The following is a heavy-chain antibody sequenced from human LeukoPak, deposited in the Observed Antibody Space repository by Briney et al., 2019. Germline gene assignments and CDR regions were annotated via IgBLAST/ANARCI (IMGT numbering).Heavy chain of an antibody. J-gene: IGHJ5*02. CDR3: ARESEGGDYR. D-gene: IGHD4-17*01. CDR2: INHSGST. CDR1: GGSFSGYY. Sequence: SSETLSLTCAVYGGSFSGYYWSWIRQPPGKGLEWIGEINHSGSTNYNPSLKSRVTISVDTSKNQFSLKLSSVTAADTAVYYCARESEGGDYRWGQGTLVTVSS. V-gene: IGHV4-34*01.